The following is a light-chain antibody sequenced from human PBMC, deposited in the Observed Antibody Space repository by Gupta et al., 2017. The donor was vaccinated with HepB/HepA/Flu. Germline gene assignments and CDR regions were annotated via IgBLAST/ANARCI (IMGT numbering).Light chain of an antibody. CDR1: NIGTKN. CDR2: NDS. CDR3: QVWDADSDHPV. V-gene: IGLV3-21*03. J-gene: IGLJ1*01. Sequence: SYVLTQPPSVSVAPGKTARITCGGNNIGTKNVHWYQQKLGQAPVLVVDNDSDRPSGIPERFSGSNPGNTATLTISRVEAGDEADYYCQVWDADSDHPVFGTGTKVTVL.